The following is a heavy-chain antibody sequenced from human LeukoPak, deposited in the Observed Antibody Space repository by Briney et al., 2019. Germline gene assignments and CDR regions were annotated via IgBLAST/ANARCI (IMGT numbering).Heavy chain of an antibody. J-gene: IGHJ4*02. CDR1: GGSFSGYY. CDR2: INHSGST. V-gene: IGHV4-34*01. D-gene: IGHD3-3*01. Sequence: ASETLSLTCAVYGGSFSGYYWSWIRQPPGKGLEWIGEINHSGSTNYNPSLKSRVTISVDTSKNQFSLKLSSVTAADTAVYYCARGYYDFWSGSAVAYFDYWGQGTLVTVSS. CDR3: ARGYYDFWSGSAVAYFDY.